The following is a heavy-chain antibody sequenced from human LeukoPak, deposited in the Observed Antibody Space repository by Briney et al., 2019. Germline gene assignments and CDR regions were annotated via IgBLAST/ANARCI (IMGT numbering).Heavy chain of an antibody. D-gene: IGHD3-10*01. V-gene: IGHV3-23*01. CDR3: AIAEFREFFSWLDP. CDR2: ISGSGGST. Sequence: PGGSLRLSCAASGFTFSSYAMSWVRQAPGKGLEWVSAISGSGGSTYYADSVKGRFTISRDNSKNTLYLQMNSLRAEDTAVYYCAIAEFREFFSWLDPWGQGTLVTVSS. J-gene: IGHJ5*02. CDR1: GFTFSSYA.